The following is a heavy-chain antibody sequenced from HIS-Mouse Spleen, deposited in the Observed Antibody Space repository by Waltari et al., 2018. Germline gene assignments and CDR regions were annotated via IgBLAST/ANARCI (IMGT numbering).Heavy chain of an antibody. Sequence: QVQLVQSGAEVKKPGASVKVSCKASGYTFTSYYMHWVRQAPGQGLEWMGIINPSGGSTSYAQKFQGRVTRTRDTSTSTVYMELSSLRSEDTAVYYCASHYYDSSGYLGAFDIWGQGTMVTVSS. CDR2: INPSGGST. V-gene: IGHV1-46*03. CDR1: GYTFTSYY. CDR3: ASHYYDSSGYLGAFDI. J-gene: IGHJ3*02. D-gene: IGHD3-22*01.